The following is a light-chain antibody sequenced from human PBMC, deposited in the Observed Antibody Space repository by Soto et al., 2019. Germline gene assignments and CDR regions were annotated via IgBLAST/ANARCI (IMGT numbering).Light chain of an antibody. Sequence: QSVLTQPPSASGTPGQRLTISCSGSSSNIGSNTVNWYQQLPGTAPKLLIYSNNQRPSGVPDRFSGSKSGTSASLAISGLQSEDEADYYCATWDDSLNGPYVFGTGTKLTVL. J-gene: IGLJ1*01. CDR3: ATWDDSLNGPYV. CDR2: SNN. V-gene: IGLV1-44*01. CDR1: SSNIGSNT.